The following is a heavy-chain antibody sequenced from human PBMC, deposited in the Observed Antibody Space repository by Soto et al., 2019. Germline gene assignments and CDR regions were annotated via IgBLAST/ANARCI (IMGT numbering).Heavy chain of an antibody. CDR3: ARAAVAAGGPFDK. V-gene: IGHV4-39*02. CDR1: GGSIRSGSYY. Sequence: SETLSLTCIVSGGSIRSGSYYWGWIRQPPGKGLEWIGEVNHGGSTNYNPSLKSRVTISSDTSKNHFSLTLRSVTAADTAVYYCARAAVAAGGPFDKWGQGTQVTVSS. CDR2: VNHGGST. J-gene: IGHJ4*02. D-gene: IGHD2-15*01.